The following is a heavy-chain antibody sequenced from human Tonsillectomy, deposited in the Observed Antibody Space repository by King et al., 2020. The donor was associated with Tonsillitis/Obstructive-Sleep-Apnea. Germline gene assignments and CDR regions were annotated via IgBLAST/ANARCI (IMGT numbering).Heavy chain of an antibody. V-gene: IGHV1-2*02. CDR2: INPNSGGT. D-gene: IGHD2-2*02. CDR3: AGVFVVVPAAIPDWYFDL. Sequence: VQLVESGAEVKKPGASVKVSCKASGYTFTGYYMHWVRQAPGQGLEWMGWINPNSGGTNYAQKFQGRVTMTRDTSIRTAYMELSRLRSDDTAVYYCAGVFVVVPAAIPDWYFDLWGRGTLVTVSS. J-gene: IGHJ2*01. CDR1: GYTFTGYY.